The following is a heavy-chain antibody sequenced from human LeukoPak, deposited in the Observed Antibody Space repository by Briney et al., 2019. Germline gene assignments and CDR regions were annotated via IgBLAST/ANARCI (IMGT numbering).Heavy chain of an antibody. Sequence: GGSLRLSCAAPRFTFSNAWMTWVRQAPGKGLEWVGRIRSKTDGGTTDYAAPVKGRFTISRDDSKNTLYLQMNSLKTEDTALYYCVIGPKYYDMDVWGQGTTVTVSS. CDR2: IRSKTDGGTT. J-gene: IGHJ6*02. CDR1: RFTFSNAW. CDR3: VIGPKYYDMDV. V-gene: IGHV3-15*01.